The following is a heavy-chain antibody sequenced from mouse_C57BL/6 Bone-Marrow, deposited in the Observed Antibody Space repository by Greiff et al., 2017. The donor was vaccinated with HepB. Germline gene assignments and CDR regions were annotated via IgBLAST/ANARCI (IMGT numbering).Heavy chain of an antibody. Sequence: QVQLQQPGAELVKPGASVKMSCKASGYTFTSYWITWVKQRPGQGLEWIGDIYPGSGSTNYNEKFKSKATLTVDTSSSTAYMQLSSLTSEDSAVYYCARSFYYGSSFDYWGQGTTLTVSS. CDR3: ARSFYYGSSFDY. V-gene: IGHV1-55*01. J-gene: IGHJ2*01. CDR2: IYPGSGST. CDR1: GYTFTSYW. D-gene: IGHD1-1*01.